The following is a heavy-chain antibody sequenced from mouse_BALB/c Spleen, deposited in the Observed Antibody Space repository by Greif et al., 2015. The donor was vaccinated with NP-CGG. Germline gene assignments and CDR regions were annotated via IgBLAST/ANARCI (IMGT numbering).Heavy chain of an antibody. Sequence: QVQLQQSGAELVKPGASVKLSCKASGYTFTSYYVYWVKQRPGQGLERIGEINPTNGDTKFNEKFKSKAKLTVDKSSSTAYMQLSSLTSEDSAVYYCARSGYGNYFDYWGQGTTLTVSS. CDR1: GYTFTSYY. CDR3: ARSGYGNYFDY. D-gene: IGHD2-10*02. CDR2: INPTNGDT. V-gene: IGHV1S81*02. J-gene: IGHJ2*01.